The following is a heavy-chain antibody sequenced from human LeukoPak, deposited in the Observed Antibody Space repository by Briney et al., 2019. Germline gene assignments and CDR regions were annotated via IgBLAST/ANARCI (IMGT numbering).Heavy chain of an antibody. J-gene: IGHJ3*02. CDR2: ISSSSSYI. Sequence: GGSLRLSCAASGFTFSSYSMNWVRQAPGKGLEWVSSISSSSSYIYYADSVKGRFTISRDNAKNSLYLQMNSLRAEDTAVYYCARTMVRGVDNNDAFDIWGQGTMVTVSS. D-gene: IGHD3-10*01. CDR3: ARTMVRGVDNNDAFDI. V-gene: IGHV3-21*01. CDR1: GFTFSSYS.